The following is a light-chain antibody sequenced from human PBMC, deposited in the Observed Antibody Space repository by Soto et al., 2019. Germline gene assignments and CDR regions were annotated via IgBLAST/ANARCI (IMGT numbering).Light chain of an antibody. Sequence: QSVLTQPPSASGTPGQRVTISCSGSSSNIGSNTVNWYQQLPGTAPKLLIYSNNQRPSGVPDRFSGSKSGTSASLAISGLQYEDEADYYCAAWDESLNVVFGGGTQLTVL. CDR2: SNN. CDR1: SSNIGSNT. CDR3: AAWDESLNVV. V-gene: IGLV1-44*01. J-gene: IGLJ2*01.